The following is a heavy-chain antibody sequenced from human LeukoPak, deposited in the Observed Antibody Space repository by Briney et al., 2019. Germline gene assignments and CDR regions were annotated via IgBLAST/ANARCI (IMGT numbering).Heavy chain of an antibody. CDR3: ARRSGSYMPFDY. V-gene: IGHV4-39*01. D-gene: IGHD1-26*01. Sequence: KPSETLSLTCTVSGGSISSSSYYWGWIRQPPGKGLKWIGSIYYSGSTYYNPSLKSRVTISVDTSKNQCSLKLSSVTAADTAVYYCARRSGSYMPFDYWGQGTLVTVSS. J-gene: IGHJ4*02. CDR1: GGSISSSSYY. CDR2: IYYSGST.